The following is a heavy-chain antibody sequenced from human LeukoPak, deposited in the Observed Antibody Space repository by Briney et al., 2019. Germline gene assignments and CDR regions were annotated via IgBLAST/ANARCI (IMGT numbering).Heavy chain of an antibody. CDR1: GYTFTSYY. D-gene: IGHD2-15*01. J-gene: IGHJ4*02. V-gene: IGHV1-46*01. CDR2: INPSGGST. CDR3: ARSWRHCSGDSCYPIDY. Sequence: ASVKVSCKASGYTFTSYYMHWVRQAPGQGLEWMGIINPSGGSTSYAQKFQGRVTMTRDMSTSTVYMELSSLRSEDTAVYYCARSWRHCSGDSCYPIDYWGQGTQVTVSS.